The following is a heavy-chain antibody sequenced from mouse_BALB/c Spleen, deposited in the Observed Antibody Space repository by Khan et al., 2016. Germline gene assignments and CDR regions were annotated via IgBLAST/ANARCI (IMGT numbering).Heavy chain of an antibody. Sequence: VQLKESGPSLVKPSQTLSLTCSVSGDPITSGYWNWIRKFPGNKLEYMGYINYSGSTHYNPSLKSRISITRDTSKNQYYLQLNSVTTEDIATYXCASSNRNDVWFAYWGQGTLVTVSA. CDR2: INYSGST. J-gene: IGHJ3*01. CDR3: ASSNRNDVWFAY. CDR1: GDPITSGY. D-gene: IGHD2-14*01. V-gene: IGHV3-8*02.